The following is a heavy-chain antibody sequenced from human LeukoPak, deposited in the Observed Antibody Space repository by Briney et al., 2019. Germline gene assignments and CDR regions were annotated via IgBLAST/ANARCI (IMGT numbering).Heavy chain of an antibody. CDR3: AKDLGNGGNFDY. V-gene: IGHV3-30*18. D-gene: IGHD3-16*01. J-gene: IGHJ4*02. CDR2: ISYDGSNK. CDR1: GFTFSSYG. Sequence: GGSLRLSCAASGFTFSSYGMHWVPQAPGEGRMWVAVISYDGSNKYYADSVKGRFTISRDNSKNTLYLQMNRLRDEDTAVYYCAKDLGNGGNFDYWGQGTTVTVSS.